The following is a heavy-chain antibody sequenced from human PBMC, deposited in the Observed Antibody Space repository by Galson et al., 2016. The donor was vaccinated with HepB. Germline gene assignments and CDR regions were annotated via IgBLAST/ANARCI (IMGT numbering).Heavy chain of an antibody. D-gene: IGHD3-22*01. CDR1: GYSFTSYW. CDR3: ARRGYYDSSGYYGYYYYGMDV. Sequence: QSGAEVTKPGESLKISCKGSGYSFTSYWIGWVRQMPGKGLEWMGIIYPGDSDTRYSPSFQGQVTISADKSISTAYLQWSSLKASDTAMYYCARRGYYDSSGYYGYYYYGMDVWGQGTTVTVSS. J-gene: IGHJ6*02. V-gene: IGHV5-51*01. CDR2: IYPGDSDT.